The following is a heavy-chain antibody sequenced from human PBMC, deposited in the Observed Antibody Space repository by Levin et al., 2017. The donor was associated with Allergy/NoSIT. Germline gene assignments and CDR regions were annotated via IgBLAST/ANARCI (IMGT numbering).Heavy chain of an antibody. Sequence: GGSLRLSCAASGFTFSDHYMDWVRQAPGKGLEWVGRIRNKANSFTTEYAASVKGRFIISGDDSKNSLYLQMNGLKTEDTAVYYCARVDAVTGMYYLDYWGQGTLVTVSS. CDR2: IRNKANSFTT. D-gene: IGHD1-14*01. J-gene: IGHJ4*02. CDR1: GFTFSDHY. V-gene: IGHV3-72*01. CDR3: ARVDAVTGMYYLDY.